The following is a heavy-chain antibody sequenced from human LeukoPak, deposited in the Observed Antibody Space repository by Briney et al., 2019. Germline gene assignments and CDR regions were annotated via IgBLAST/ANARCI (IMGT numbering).Heavy chain of an antibody. Sequence: SETLSLTCTVSGGSISSGSYHWSWIRQPAGKGLEWIGRIYTSGSTNYNPSLKSRVTISVDTSKNQFSLKLSSVTAADTAVYYCARDSHTIFGVVTPFDYWGQGTLVTVSS. J-gene: IGHJ4*02. CDR1: GGSISSGSYH. CDR3: ARDSHTIFGVVTPFDY. D-gene: IGHD3-3*01. V-gene: IGHV4-61*02. CDR2: IYTSGST.